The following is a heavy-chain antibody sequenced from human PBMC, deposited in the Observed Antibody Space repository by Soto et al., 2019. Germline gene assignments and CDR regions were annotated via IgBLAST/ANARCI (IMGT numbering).Heavy chain of an antibody. V-gene: IGHV3-48*03. CDR2: ISDSGNTI. CDR1: GFTFSSYE. CDR3: ATFPRSSKRGY. D-gene: IGHD4-4*01. J-gene: IGHJ4*02. Sequence: GSLRLSCAASGFTFSSYEMNWVRQAPGKGLEWVSYISDSGNTIYYADSVKGRFTISRDNAKNSLYLQMNNLGAEDTAVYYCATFPRSSKRGYWGQGTLVTVSS.